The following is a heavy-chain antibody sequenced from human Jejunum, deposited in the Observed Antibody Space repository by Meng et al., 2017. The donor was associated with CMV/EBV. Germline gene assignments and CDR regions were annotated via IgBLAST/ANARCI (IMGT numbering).Heavy chain of an antibody. CDR2: IYNSGDI. J-gene: IGHJ5*01. D-gene: IGHD2-2*01. CDR1: GGSVSESY. Sequence: QVHRKGSGLCLVLPSGLLPVTFNGVGGSVSESYWGWLRQIPLVRLEWHEYIYNSGDIYYNPFLEGRVTISTDTSKNQFSLKLRYVTAADTAVYYCVRHGECSSGICYYHWLDPWGQGSLVTVSS. CDR3: VRHGECSSGICYYHWLDP. V-gene: IGHV4-59*02.